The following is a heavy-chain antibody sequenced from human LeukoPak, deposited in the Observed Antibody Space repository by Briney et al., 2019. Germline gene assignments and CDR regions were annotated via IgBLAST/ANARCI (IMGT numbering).Heavy chain of an antibody. V-gene: IGHV1-69*13. Sequence: ASVKVSCKASGGTFSSYAISWVRQAPGQGLEWMGGIIPIFGTANYAQRFQGRVTITADESTSTAYMELSSLRSEDTAVYYCASGVPKWYSSYNYYGMDVWGQGTTVTVSS. CDR2: IIPIFGTA. CDR1: GGTFSSYA. CDR3: ASGVPKWYSSYNYYGMDV. D-gene: IGHD6-13*01. J-gene: IGHJ6*02.